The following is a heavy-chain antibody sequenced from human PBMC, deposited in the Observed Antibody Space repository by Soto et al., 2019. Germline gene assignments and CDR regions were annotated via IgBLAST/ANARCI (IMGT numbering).Heavy chain of an antibody. CDR1: GYTLTELS. J-gene: IGHJ4*02. D-gene: IGHD3-16*01. CDR2: FDPEDGET. Sequence: AASVKVSCKVSGYTLTELSMHWVRQAPGKGLEWMGGFDPEDGETIYAQKFQGRVTMTEDTSTDTAYMELSSLRSEDTAVYYCAKGITFGRPPTFDYWGQGTLVTVSS. V-gene: IGHV1-24*01. CDR3: AKGITFGRPPTFDY.